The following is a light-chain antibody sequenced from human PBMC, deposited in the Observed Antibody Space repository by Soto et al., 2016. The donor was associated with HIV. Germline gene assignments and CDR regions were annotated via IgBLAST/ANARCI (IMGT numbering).Light chain of an antibody. CDR3: QVWDSSSDHYV. CDR1: NIGTKS. J-gene: IGLJ1*01. V-gene: IGLV3-21*03. Sequence: SYELTQPPSVSVAPGKTARITCGGNNIGTKSVHWYQQKPGQAPVLVVYDDNDRPSGIPERFSGSNSGSAATLTISRVEAGDEADYYCQVWDSSSDHYVFGTGTEVTV. CDR2: DDN.